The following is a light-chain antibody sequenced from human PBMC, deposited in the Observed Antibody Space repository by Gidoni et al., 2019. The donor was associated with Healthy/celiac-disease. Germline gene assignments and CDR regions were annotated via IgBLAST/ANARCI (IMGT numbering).Light chain of an antibody. CDR1: SLRSYY. J-gene: IGLJ1*01. CDR3: NSRDSSGNRSV. CDR2: GKN. Sequence: SSELTQDPAVSVALGQTVRITRQGDSLRSYYASWYQQKPGQAPVLVIYGKNNRPSGIPDRFSGSSSGNTASLTITGAQAEDEADYYCNSRDSSGNRSVFGTGTKVTVL. V-gene: IGLV3-19*01.